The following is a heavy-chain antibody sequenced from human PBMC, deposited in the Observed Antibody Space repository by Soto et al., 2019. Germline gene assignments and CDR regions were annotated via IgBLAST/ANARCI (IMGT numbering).Heavy chain of an antibody. CDR3: ARVVRPPLFGTISYILYYYYMDV. V-gene: IGHV1-18*01. J-gene: IGHJ6*03. CDR1: GYTFTSYG. CDR2: ISAYNGNT. Sequence: ASVKVSCKASGYTFTSYGISWVRQAPGQGLEWMGWISAYNGNTNYAQKLQGRVTMTTDTSTSTAYMELGSLRSDDTAVYYCARVVRPPLFGTISYILYYYYMDVWGKGTTVTVSS. D-gene: IGHD3-10*02.